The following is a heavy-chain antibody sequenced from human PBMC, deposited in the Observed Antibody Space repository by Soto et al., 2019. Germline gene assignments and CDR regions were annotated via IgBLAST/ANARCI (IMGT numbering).Heavy chain of an antibody. CDR2: IYPGDSDT. CDR3: ARHPHIVVVPAAMPPEPYFDY. V-gene: IGHV5-51*01. CDR1: GYSFTSYW. Sequence: EVQLVQSGAEVKKPGESLKISCKGSGYSFTSYWIGWVRQMPGKGLEWMGIIYPGDSDTRYSPSFQGQVTISADKSISTAYLQWSSLKASDTAMYYCARHPHIVVVPAAMPPEPYFDYWGQGTLVTVSS. D-gene: IGHD2-2*01. J-gene: IGHJ4*02.